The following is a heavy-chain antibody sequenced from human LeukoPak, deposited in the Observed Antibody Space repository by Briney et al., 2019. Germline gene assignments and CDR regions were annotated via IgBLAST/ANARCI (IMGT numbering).Heavy chain of an antibody. Sequence: GGSLRLSCAASGFTFSSYGMHRVRQAPGKGLEWVAFIRYDGSNKYYADSVKGRFTISRDNSKNTLYLQMNSLRAEDTAVYYCAKDATVTAYFDYWGQGTLVTVSS. CDR3: AKDATVTAYFDY. D-gene: IGHD4-17*01. J-gene: IGHJ4*02. V-gene: IGHV3-30*02. CDR2: IRYDGSNK. CDR1: GFTFSSYG.